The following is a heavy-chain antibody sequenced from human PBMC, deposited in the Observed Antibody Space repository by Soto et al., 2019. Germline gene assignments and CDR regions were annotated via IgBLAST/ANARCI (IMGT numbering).Heavy chain of an antibody. J-gene: IGHJ6*02. CDR1: GGSISSYY. V-gene: IGHV4-4*07. Sequence: PSETLSLTCTVSGGSISSYYWSWIRQPAGKGLEWIGRIYTSVSTNYNPSLKSRVTMSVDTSKNQFSLKLSSVTAADTAVYYCARDWFQSFPRIAVAGTFLGGMDVWGQGTRVTVSS. CDR2: IYTSVST. CDR3: ARDWFQSFPRIAVAGTFLGGMDV. D-gene: IGHD6-19*01.